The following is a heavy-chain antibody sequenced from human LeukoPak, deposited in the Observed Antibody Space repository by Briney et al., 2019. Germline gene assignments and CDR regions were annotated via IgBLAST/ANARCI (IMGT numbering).Heavy chain of an antibody. CDR1: GDSISSSNSY. D-gene: IGHD2-21*02. J-gene: IGHJ3*02. Sequence: PSETLSLTCTVSGDSISSSNSYRGWIRQPPGKGLEWIGYIYYSGSTNYNPSLKSRVTISVDTSKNQFSLKLSSVTAADTAVYYCARSRRVIAPYCGGDCYFDAFDIWGQGTMVTVSS. V-gene: IGHV4-61*05. CDR3: ARSRRVIAPYCGGDCYFDAFDI. CDR2: IYYSGST.